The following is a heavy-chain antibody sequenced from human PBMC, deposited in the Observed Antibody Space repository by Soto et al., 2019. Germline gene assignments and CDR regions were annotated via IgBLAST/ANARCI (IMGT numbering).Heavy chain of an antibody. J-gene: IGHJ6*02. CDR3: ARSGNSGSYYYYYGMDA. Sequence: SETLSLTCTVSGGSISSYYWSWIRQPPGKGLEWIGYIYYSGSTNYNPSLKSQVTISVDTSKNQFSLKLSSVTAADTAVYYCARSGNSGSYYYYYGMDAWGQGTTVTVSS. V-gene: IGHV4-59*08. CDR2: IYYSGST. CDR1: GGSISSYY. D-gene: IGHD1-26*01.